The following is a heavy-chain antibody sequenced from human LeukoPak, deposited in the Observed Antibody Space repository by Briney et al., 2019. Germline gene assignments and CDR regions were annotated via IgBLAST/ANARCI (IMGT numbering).Heavy chain of an antibody. CDR3: ARDPVVVIPAATPGGPSHYYYKGLDV. CDR1: GFIFRKFR. J-gene: IGHJ6*02. Sequence: GGSLRLSCAASGFIFRKFRMHWVRQTPGKGLEWVASISSSSNYIFYGDSVRGRFTLSRDNANNSLSLHINSLSAEDTGVYYCARDPVVVIPAATPGGPSHYYYKGLDVWGQGTTVTVS. V-gene: IGHV3-21*01. CDR2: ISSSSNYI. D-gene: IGHD2-2*01.